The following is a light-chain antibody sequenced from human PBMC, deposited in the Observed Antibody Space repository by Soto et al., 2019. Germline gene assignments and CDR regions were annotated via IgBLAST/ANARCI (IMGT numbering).Light chain of an antibody. Sequence: ESVLPRSPGTLSLGPGEIASLCWGASQRLSASDIAWYQQKPGQAPKFLIYGASSRATGIPDRFSGSGSGTDFTLTIYRLEPEDFAVYYCQQSGYSPITFGQGTRLEIK. CDR1: QRLSASD. CDR3: QQSGYSPIT. CDR2: GAS. J-gene: IGKJ5*01. V-gene: IGKV3-20*01.